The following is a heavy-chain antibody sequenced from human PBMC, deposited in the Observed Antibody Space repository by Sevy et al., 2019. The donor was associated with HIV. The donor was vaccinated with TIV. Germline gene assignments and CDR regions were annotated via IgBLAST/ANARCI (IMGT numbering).Heavy chain of an antibody. D-gene: IGHD3-22*01. CDR2: FDPEDGET. Sequence: ASVKVSCKVSGYTLTEVSMHWVRQAPGKGLEWMGSFDPEDGETIFAQKFQGRVTMTEDTSTDTAYMELSSLGSEDTAVYYCATTKDYYDSSGCPFDYWGQGTLVTVSS. J-gene: IGHJ4*02. CDR1: GYTLTEVS. V-gene: IGHV1-24*01. CDR3: ATTKDYYDSSGCPFDY.